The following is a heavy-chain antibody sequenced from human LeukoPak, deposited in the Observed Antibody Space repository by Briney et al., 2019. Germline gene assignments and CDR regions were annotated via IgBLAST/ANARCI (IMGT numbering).Heavy chain of an antibody. J-gene: IGHJ4*02. D-gene: IGHD3-10*01. CDR2: NYYSGST. CDR3: ARHLPGVRYFDY. CDR1: GGSISSYY. V-gene: IGHV4-59*08. Sequence: SETLSLTCTVSGGSISSYYWSWIRQPPGKGLEWIGYNYYSGSTNYNPSLKSRVTISVDTFKNQFSLKLSSVTAADTAVYYCARHLPGVRYFDYWGQGTLVTVSS.